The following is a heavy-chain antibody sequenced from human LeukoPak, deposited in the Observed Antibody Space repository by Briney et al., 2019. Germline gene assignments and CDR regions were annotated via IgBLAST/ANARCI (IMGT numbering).Heavy chain of an antibody. D-gene: IGHD2-2*01. CDR3: ARTQVGYCSSTSCYWGLDP. V-gene: IGHV4-31*03. Sequence: SETLSLTCTVSGGSISSGGYYWSWIRQHPGKGLEWIGYIYYSGSTYYNPSLKSRVTISVDTSKNQFSLKLSSVTAADTAVYYCARTQVGYCSSTSCYWGLDPWGQGTLVTVSS. CDR1: GGSISSGGYY. J-gene: IGHJ5*02. CDR2: IYYSGST.